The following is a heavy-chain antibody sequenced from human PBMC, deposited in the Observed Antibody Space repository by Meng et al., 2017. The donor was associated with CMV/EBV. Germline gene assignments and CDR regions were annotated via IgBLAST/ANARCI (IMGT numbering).Heavy chain of an antibody. CDR3: ANGRSQNYYGSSGYSKPPHDAFDI. CDR2: ISWDGGST. D-gene: IGHD3-22*01. CDR1: GFTFDDYA. Sequence: GESLKISCAASGFTFDDYAMHWVRQAPGKGLEWVSLISWDGGSTYYADSVKGRFTISRDNSKNSLYLQMNSLRAEDTALYYCANGRSQNYYGSSGYSKPPHDAFDIWGQGTMVTVSS. J-gene: IGHJ3*02. V-gene: IGHV3-43D*03.